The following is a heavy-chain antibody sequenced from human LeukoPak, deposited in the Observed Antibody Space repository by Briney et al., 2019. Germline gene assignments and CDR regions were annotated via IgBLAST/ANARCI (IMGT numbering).Heavy chain of an antibody. CDR1: GFTFGTYA. D-gene: IGHD3-16*01. V-gene: IGHV3-48*02. CDR2: ISSSSSTI. J-gene: IGHJ4*02. Sequence: GGSLRLSCAASGFTFGTYAMNWVRQAPGKGLEWVSYISSSSSTIYFPDSVKGRFTISRDNAKNSLYLQMNRLRDEDTAVHYVGEDAGGGYFDSGGQGTRVTVS. CDR3: GEDAGGGYFDS.